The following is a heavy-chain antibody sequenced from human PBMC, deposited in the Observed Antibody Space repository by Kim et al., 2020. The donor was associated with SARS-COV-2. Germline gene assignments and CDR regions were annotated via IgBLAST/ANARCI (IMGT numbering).Heavy chain of an antibody. CDR1: GFTFSSYS. CDR3: ARDPGYSEPTGSGWFDP. J-gene: IGHJ5*02. Sequence: GGSLRLSCAASGFTFSSYSMNWVRQAPGKGLEWVSSISSSSSYIYYADSVKGRFTISRDNAKNSLYLQMNSLRAEDTAVYYCARDPGYSEPTGSGWFDPWGQGTLVTVSS. V-gene: IGHV3-21*01. D-gene: IGHD3-3*01. CDR2: ISSSSSYI.